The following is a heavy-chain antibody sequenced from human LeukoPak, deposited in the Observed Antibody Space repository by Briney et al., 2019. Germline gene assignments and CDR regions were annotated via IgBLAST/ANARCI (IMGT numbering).Heavy chain of an antibody. CDR1: GGSISNSSYY. V-gene: IGHV4-39*01. D-gene: IGHD4-23*01. Sequence: SETLSLTCIVSGGSISNSSYYWGWIRRPPGKGLEWIGSIYYSGSAYYNPSLKSRVTISVDTSKNQFSLKLTSVTAADTAVYYCARHWVVTPNYWSQGTLVTVSS. CDR2: IYYSGSA. J-gene: IGHJ4*02. CDR3: ARHWVVTPNY.